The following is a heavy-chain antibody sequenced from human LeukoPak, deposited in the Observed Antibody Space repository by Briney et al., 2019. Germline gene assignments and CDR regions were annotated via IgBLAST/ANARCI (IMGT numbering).Heavy chain of an antibody. V-gene: IGHV3-23*01. Sequence: GGSLRLSCAASGFTFSSYAMSWVRQAPGKGLEWVSTIGGGGGSTYYADSVKGRFTIFRDTSENTLFLQMNSLRAEDTAVYYCAKDINPKYSNAFDYWGQGTLVTVSS. CDR1: GFTFSSYA. CDR2: IGGGGGST. J-gene: IGHJ4*02. CDR3: AKDINPKYSNAFDY. D-gene: IGHD4-11*01.